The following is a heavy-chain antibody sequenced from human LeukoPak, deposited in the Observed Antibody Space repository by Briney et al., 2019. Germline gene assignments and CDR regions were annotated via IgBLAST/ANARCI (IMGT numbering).Heavy chain of an antibody. CDR2: ISYDGSNK. CDR3: AREFRGYNRQRTYYYYMDV. Sequence: PGRSLRLSCAASGFTFSSYAMHWVRQAPGKGLEWVAVISYDGSNKYYADSVKGRFTISRDNSKNTLYLQMNSLKTEDTAMYYCAREFRGYNRQRTYYYYMDVWGKGTTVTVSS. CDR1: GFTFSSYA. J-gene: IGHJ6*03. V-gene: IGHV3-30*04. D-gene: IGHD5-24*01.